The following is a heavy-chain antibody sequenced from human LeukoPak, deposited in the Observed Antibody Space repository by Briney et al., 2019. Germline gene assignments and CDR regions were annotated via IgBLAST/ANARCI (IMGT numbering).Heavy chain of an antibody. J-gene: IGHJ4*02. V-gene: IGHV3-48*01. CDR1: GFTFSSYS. D-gene: IGHD6-6*01. CDR3: AKDQLEYSSSPEGDY. Sequence: GGSLRLSCAASGFTFSSYSMNWVRQAPGKGLEWVSYISSSSSTIYYADSVKGRFTISRDNSKNTLYLQMNSLRAEDTAVYYCAKDQLEYSSSPEGDYWGQGTLVTVSS. CDR2: ISSSSSTI.